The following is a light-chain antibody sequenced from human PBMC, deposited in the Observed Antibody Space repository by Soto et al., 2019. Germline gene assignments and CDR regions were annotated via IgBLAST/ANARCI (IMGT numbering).Light chain of an antibody. V-gene: IGKV3-15*01. CDR1: QSVSSK. J-gene: IGKJ1*01. Sequence: ATLSCWASQSVSSKLACYQQKPDQAPRLLIYGASTTVTGIPARISGSGSGTEFTLIISSLQSEDSAVYYCQQYNSWMWTFGQGTKVDIK. CDR3: QQYNSWMWT. CDR2: GAS.